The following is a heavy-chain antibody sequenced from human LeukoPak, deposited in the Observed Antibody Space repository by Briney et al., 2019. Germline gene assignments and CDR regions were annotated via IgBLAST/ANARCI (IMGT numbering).Heavy chain of an antibody. D-gene: IGHD2/OR15-2a*01. J-gene: IGHJ4*02. CDR2: IKQDGSEK. V-gene: IGHV3-7*01. Sequence: GGSLRLSCAASGFTFSSYWMSWVRQAPGKGPEWVASIKQDGSEKYYVDSVKGRFTISRDNAEMSLYLQMNSLRAEDTAVYYCARVGGISLGYWGQGSLVTVSS. CDR3: ARVGGISLGY. CDR1: GFTFSSYW.